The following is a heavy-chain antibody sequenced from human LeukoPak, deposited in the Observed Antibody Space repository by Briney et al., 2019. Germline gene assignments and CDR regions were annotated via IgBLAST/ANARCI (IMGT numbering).Heavy chain of an antibody. CDR3: ARSKIVVVSLHGPMGEFDY. V-gene: IGHV4-39*01. D-gene: IGHD3-22*01. CDR1: GGSISSSSYY. CDR2: IYYSGST. J-gene: IGHJ4*02. Sequence: SETLSLTCTVSGGSISSSSYYWGWIRQPPGKGLEWIGSIYYSGSTYYNPSLKSRVTISVDTSKNQFSLKLSSVTAADTAVYYCARSKIVVVSLHGPMGEFDYWGQGTLVTVSS.